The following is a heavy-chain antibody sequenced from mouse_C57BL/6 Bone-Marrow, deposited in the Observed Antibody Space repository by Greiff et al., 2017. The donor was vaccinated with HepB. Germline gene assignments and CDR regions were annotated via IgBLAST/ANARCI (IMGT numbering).Heavy chain of an antibody. CDR2: IWSGGST. J-gene: IGHJ4*01. D-gene: IGHD2-4*01. Sequence: VQLKQSGPGLVQPSQSLSITCTVSGFSLTSYGVHWVRQSPGKGLEWLGVIWSGGSTDYNAAFISRLSISKDNSKSQVFFKMNSLQADDTAIYYCARLITSYAMDYWGQGTSVTVSS. CDR3: ARLITSYAMDY. V-gene: IGHV2-2*01. CDR1: GFSLTSYG.